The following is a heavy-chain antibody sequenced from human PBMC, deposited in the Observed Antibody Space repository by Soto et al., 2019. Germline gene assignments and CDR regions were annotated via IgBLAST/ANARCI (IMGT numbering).Heavy chain of an antibody. CDR3: AREKTTIGDFDY. Sequence: SETLSLTCTVSGGSISSYYWSWIRQPPGKGLEWIGFIYYSGSTNYSPSLKSRVTISVDTSKNQFSLKLSSVTAADTAVYYCAREKTTIGDFDYWGQGTLVTVSS. J-gene: IGHJ4*02. D-gene: IGHD1-7*01. CDR1: GGSISSYY. V-gene: IGHV4-59*01. CDR2: IYYSGST.